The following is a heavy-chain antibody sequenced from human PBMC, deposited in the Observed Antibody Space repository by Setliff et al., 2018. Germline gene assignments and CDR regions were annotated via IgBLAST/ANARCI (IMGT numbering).Heavy chain of an antibody. CDR1: GYTFTNFG. D-gene: IGHD2-2*01. V-gene: IGHV1-18*01. J-gene: IGHJ4*02. Sequence: GASVKVSCKTSGYTFTNFGINWVRQAPGQGLEWMGWNSVYAREFQGRVTMTADTPTSTAYMELRSLRSDDTAVYYCARGPPDFVVVPAAAKFDFWGQGTLVTVSS. CDR2: NSV. CDR3: ARGPPDFVVVPAAAKFDF.